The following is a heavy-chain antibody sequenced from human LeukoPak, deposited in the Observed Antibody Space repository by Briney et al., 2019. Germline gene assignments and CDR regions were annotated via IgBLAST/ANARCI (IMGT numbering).Heavy chain of an antibody. CDR2: IYHSGST. J-gene: IGHJ3*02. V-gene: IGHV4-4*02. CDR1: GGSIISTNW. CDR3: ARDLVGIVGPITSAFDI. D-gene: IGHD1-26*01. Sequence: SETLSLTCAVSGGSIISTNWWSWVRQPPGKGLEWIGEIYHSGSTNYNPSLKSRVTISVDKSKNQFSLNLSSVTAADTAVYYCARDLVGIVGPITSAFDIWGQGIMVIVSS.